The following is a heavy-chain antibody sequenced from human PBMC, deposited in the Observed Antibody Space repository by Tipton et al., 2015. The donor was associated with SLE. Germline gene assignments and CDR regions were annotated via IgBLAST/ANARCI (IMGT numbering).Heavy chain of an antibody. Sequence: TLSLTCTVSGGSISSYYWSWIRQPPGKGLEWIGYIYTTGSTNYNPSLKSRVTISVDTSKNQFSLKLSSVTAADTAVYYCARAKSGYPYAFDFWGQGTMVTVSS. D-gene: IGHD5-12*01. V-gene: IGHV4-4*08. CDR3: ARAKSGYPYAFDF. CDR1: GGSISSYY. J-gene: IGHJ3*01. CDR2: IYTTGST.